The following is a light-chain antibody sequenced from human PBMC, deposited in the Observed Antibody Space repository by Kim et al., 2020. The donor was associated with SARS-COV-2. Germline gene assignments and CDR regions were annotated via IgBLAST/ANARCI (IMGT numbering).Light chain of an antibody. CDR3: CSYAGTYTWV. CDR1: GSDVGGYDY. CDR2: DVS. V-gene: IGLV2-11*01. Sequence: QSVTISCTGAGSDVGGYDYVSWYQQNPGKAPKLMIYDVSKRPSGVPDRFSGSKSGNTASLTISGLQAEDEADYYCCSYAGTYTWVFGGGTKLTVL. J-gene: IGLJ3*02.